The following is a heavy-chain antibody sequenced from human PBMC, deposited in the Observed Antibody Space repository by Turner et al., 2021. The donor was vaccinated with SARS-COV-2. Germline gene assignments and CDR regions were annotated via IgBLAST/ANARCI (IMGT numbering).Heavy chain of an antibody. J-gene: IGHJ5*02. CDR2: IYYSGST. CDR1: GGSISSSSYY. CDR3: ARHWEVAAAAYLARFDP. D-gene: IGHD6-13*01. Sequence: LQLQESGPGLVKPSEILSLTCTVPGGSISSSSYYWGWIRQPPGKGLWWIGSIYYSGSTYYNPSLKSRVTIFVDTSKNQFSLKLSSVTAADTAVYYCARHWEVAAAAYLARFDPWGQGTLVTVST. V-gene: IGHV4-39*01.